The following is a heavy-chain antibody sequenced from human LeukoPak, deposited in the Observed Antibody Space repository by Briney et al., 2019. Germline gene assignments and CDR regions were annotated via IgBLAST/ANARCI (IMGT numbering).Heavy chain of an antibody. J-gene: IGHJ4*02. V-gene: IGHV3-30*02. Sequence: QPGGSLRLSCAASGFTFSSYGMHWVRQAPGKGLEWVAFIRYDGSNKYYADSVKGRFTISRDNSKNTLYLQMNSLRAEDTAVYYCARGKESIAARLFDYWGQGTLVTVSS. CDR2: IRYDGSNK. CDR3: ARGKESIAARLFDY. D-gene: IGHD6-6*01. CDR1: GFTFSSYG.